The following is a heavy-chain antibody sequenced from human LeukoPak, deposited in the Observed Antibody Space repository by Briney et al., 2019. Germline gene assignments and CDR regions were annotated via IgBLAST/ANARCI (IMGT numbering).Heavy chain of an antibody. CDR1: GYTFTSYG. J-gene: IGHJ5*02. CDR2: ISAYKGNT. V-gene: IGHV1-18*01. Sequence: GASVKVSCKASGYTFTSYGISWVRQAPGQGLEWMGWISAYKGNTNYAQKLQGRVTTTTDTSTSTAYMELRSLRSDDTAVYYCARDRSSSSWYIRRMYNWFDPWGQGTLVTVSS. D-gene: IGHD6-13*01. CDR3: ARDRSSSSWYIRRMYNWFDP.